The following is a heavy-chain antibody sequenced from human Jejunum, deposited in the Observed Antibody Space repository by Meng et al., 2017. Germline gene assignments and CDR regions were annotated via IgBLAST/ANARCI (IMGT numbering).Heavy chain of an antibody. CDR1: GGSISRSVYY. CDR2: IYYSGTT. J-gene: IGHJ5*02. D-gene: IGHD3-22*01. V-gene: IGHV4-39*01. CDR3: ARSPQYYDSSGFAFDP. Sequence: QLQLQESGPGLAKPSETLSLPCTVSGGSISRSVYYWGWIRQPPGKGLEWIGSIYYSGTTYYNPSLKSRVTISVDTSKNQFSLELSSVTAADTAVYYCARSPQYYDSSGFAFDPWGQGTLVTVSS.